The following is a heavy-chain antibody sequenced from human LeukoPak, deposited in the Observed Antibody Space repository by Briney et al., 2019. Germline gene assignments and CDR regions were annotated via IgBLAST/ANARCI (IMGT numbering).Heavy chain of an antibody. CDR1: GFTFSSYS. D-gene: IGHD5/OR15-5a*01. V-gene: IGHV3-48*04. J-gene: IGHJ4*02. CDR2: ISSSSSTI. CDR3: ARGSTTRFDY. Sequence: GGSLRLSCAASGFTFSSYSMKWVRQAPGKGLEWVSYISSSSSTIYYADSVKGRFTISRDNAKNSLYLQMNSLRAEDTAVYYCARGSTTRFDYWGQGTLVTVSS.